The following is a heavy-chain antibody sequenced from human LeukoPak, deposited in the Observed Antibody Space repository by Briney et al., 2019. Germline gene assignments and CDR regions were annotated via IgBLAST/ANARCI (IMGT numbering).Heavy chain of an antibody. Sequence: GGSLRLSCVASGFSFGKYWMSWVRQAPGKGLVWVSGISGDGKTTSYADSVKGRFTISRDNAKSTLFLETNSLRVEDTAVYYCAKLSSYWSFDYWGQGSLVTVSS. J-gene: IGHJ4*02. CDR3: AKLSSYWSFDY. D-gene: IGHD6-13*01. CDR1: GFSFGKYW. CDR2: ISGDGKTT. V-gene: IGHV3-74*01.